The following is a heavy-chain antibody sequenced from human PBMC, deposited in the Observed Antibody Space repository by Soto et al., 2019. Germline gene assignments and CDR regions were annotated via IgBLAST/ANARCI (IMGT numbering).Heavy chain of an antibody. J-gene: IGHJ4*02. D-gene: IGHD2-21*02. Sequence: EVQLLESGGGLVQPGGSLRLSCAGSGFTFGTYGMSWVRLAPGRGLEWVSAIKSGGETTYYPDSVKGRFTISRDNSKNTLYMQMNSLRAEDTAIYYCARGDVVVTAIHFDYWGQGTLVTVSS. V-gene: IGHV3-23*01. CDR1: GFTFGTYG. CDR2: IKSGGETT. CDR3: ARGDVVVTAIHFDY.